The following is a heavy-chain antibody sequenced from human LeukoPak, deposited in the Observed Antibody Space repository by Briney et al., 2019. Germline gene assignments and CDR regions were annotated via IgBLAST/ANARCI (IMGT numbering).Heavy chain of an antibody. D-gene: IGHD4-11*01. J-gene: IGHJ4*02. V-gene: IGHV4-31*03. CDR1: GYFISSFGCY. Sequence: QPSETLSLTCTVSGYFISSFGCYWSWIRQHPGKGLEWVGYISYSGTTYYNPSLRSRVTISVDTSKNQFSLGLSSVTAADTAVYYCARGKNDYSNRYYFDYWGQGTLVTVSS. CDR3: ARGKNDYSNRYYFDY. CDR2: ISYSGTT.